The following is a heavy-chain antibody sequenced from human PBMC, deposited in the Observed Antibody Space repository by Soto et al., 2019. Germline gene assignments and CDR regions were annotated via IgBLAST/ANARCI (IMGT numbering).Heavy chain of an antibody. J-gene: IGHJ4*02. Sequence: SETLSLTCTVSGGSISSYYWSWIRQPPGKGLEWIGYIYYSGSTNYNPSLKSRVTISVDTSKNQFSLKLSSVTAADTAVYYCAREREDPAYFDYWGQGTLVTVSS. D-gene: IGHD1-26*01. CDR1: GGSISSYY. V-gene: IGHV4-59*01. CDR3: AREREDPAYFDY. CDR2: IYYSGST.